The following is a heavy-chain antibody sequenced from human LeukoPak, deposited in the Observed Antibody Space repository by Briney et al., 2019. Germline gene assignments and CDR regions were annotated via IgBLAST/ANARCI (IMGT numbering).Heavy chain of an antibody. CDR2: IKQDGSEK. D-gene: IGHD6-13*01. V-gene: IGHV3-7*01. CDR3: ARVQGVDSYSWYYFDY. J-gene: IGHJ4*02. Sequence: GGSLRLSCAASGFTFSTYWMTWVRQAPGKGLEWVANIKQDGSEKYYVDSVKGRFTISRDNAKNSLYLQMNSLRAEDTAVYYCARVQGVDSYSWYYFDYWGQGTLVTVSS. CDR1: GFTFSTYW.